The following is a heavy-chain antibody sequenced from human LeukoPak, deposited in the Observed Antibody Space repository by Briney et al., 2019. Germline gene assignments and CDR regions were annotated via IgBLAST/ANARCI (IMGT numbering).Heavy chain of an antibody. CDR1: GFSFSTNY. Sequence: PGGSLRLSCAASGFSFSTNYMSWVRQAPGKGLEWVSAISTTGGSTYYADSVKGRFTVSRDNSKNTLSLQMDSLRVEDTALYYCAKDWTTVVTPKGYYFDSWGQGTLVTVSS. CDR3: AKDWTTVVTPKGYYFDS. J-gene: IGHJ4*02. D-gene: IGHD4-23*01. V-gene: IGHV3-23*01. CDR2: ISTTGGST.